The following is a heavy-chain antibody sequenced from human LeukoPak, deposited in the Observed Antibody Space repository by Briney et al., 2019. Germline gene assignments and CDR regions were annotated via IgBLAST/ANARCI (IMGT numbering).Heavy chain of an antibody. CDR2: IYHSGST. J-gene: IGHJ4*02. D-gene: IGHD5-18*01. CDR1: GGSINSGGYS. Sequence: PSDTLSLTCAVSGGSINSGGYSWSWIRQPPGKGVEWMGYIYHSGSTYYNPSLKSRVTMSVDRSKNHFSLKLNSVTAADTAVYYCARGYGTFDFWGQGILVTVSS. CDR3: ARGYGTFDF. V-gene: IGHV4-30-2*01.